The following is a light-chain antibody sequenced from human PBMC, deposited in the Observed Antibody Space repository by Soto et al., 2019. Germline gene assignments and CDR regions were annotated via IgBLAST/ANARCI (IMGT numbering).Light chain of an antibody. CDR1: QSVGRN. V-gene: IGKV3-15*01. J-gene: IGKJ4*01. CDR2: GAS. Sequence: EIVMTQSPATLSVSPGERATLSCRASQSVGRNLAGYQQKPGQAPRLLIYGASTRATGIPARFSGSGSGTDFTLPISSLQSEDFAIYSCQQYNHWPPLTFGGGTKVEIK. CDR3: QQYNHWPPLT.